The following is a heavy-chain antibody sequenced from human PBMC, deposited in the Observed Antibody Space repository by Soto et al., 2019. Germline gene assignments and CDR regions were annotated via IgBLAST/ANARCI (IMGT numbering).Heavy chain of an antibody. J-gene: IGHJ4*02. CDR3: AREDHSGSLGY. D-gene: IGHD1-26*01. Sequence: QVQLVQSGAEVKKPGASVKVSCKASGYTFTSYYMHWVRPAPGLGLEWMGIINPSGGSTSYAQKFQGRVTMTRDTSTSTVYMELSSLRSEDTAVYYCAREDHSGSLGYWGQGTLVTVSS. CDR2: INPSGGST. CDR1: GYTFTSYY. V-gene: IGHV1-46*01.